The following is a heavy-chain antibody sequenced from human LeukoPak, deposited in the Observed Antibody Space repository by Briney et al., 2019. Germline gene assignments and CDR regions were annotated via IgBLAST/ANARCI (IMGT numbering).Heavy chain of an antibody. CDR3: ARAPSYSSNFDY. CDR2: IYYNGST. Sequence: SETLPLTCTVSSGSISAYYWSWIRQPPGKGLEWIGYIYYNGSTNCSPSLKSRVAMSVDTSKNQFSLRLNSVTAADTAMYYCARAPSYSSNFDYWGRGTLVTVSS. CDR1: SGSISAYY. V-gene: IGHV4-59*01. J-gene: IGHJ4*02. D-gene: IGHD1-26*01.